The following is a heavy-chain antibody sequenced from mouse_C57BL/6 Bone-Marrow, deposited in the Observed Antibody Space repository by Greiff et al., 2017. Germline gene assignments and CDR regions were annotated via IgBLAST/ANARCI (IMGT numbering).Heavy chain of an antibody. D-gene: IGHD1-1*01. CDR2: IDPENGDT. J-gene: IGHJ4*01. CDR1: GFNIKDDY. CDR3: TTFITTVVATDYAMDY. Sequence: VQLQQSGAELVRPGASVKLSCTASGFNIKDDYMHWVKQRPEQGLEWIGWIDPENGDTEYASKFQGKATITADTSSNTAYLQLSSLTSENTAVYYWTTFITTVVATDYAMDYWGQGTSVTVSS. V-gene: IGHV14-4*01.